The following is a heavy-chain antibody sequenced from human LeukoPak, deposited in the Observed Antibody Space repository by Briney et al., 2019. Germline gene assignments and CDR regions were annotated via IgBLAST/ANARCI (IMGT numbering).Heavy chain of an antibody. CDR1: GFTFRNYA. CDR2: IWYDGSNK. J-gene: IGHJ4*02. Sequence: PGGSLRLSCAASGFTFRNYAMHWVRQAPGKGLEWVAYIWYDGSNKHYPDSVKGRFTISRDNSRSTLYLQMNSLRPEDTAIYYCAREGYYGSGSPPSLYFDYWGQGTLVTVSS. V-gene: IGHV3-30*02. D-gene: IGHD3-10*01. CDR3: AREGYYGSGSPPSLYFDY.